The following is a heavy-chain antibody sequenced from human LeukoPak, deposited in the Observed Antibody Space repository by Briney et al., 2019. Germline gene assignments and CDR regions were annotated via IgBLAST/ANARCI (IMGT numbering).Heavy chain of an antibody. CDR3: ASSAPNRYYFDY. Sequence: SETLSLTCTVSGGSISSSSYYWGRLRQPPGQGLEWIGSMYYSGTYNPSLKSRVTISVDTSKNQFSVKLSSVTAADTAVYYCASSAPNRYYFDYWGQGTLVTVSS. CDR2: MYYSGT. CDR1: GGSISSSSYY. J-gene: IGHJ4*02. V-gene: IGHV4-39*01. D-gene: IGHD1-14*01.